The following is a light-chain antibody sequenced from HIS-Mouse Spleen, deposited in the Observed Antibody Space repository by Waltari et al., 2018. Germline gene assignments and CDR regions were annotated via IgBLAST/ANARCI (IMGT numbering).Light chain of an antibody. V-gene: IGLV6-57*02. J-gene: IGLJ2*01. Sequence: NFMLTQPHSVSESPGKTVTISCTGSSGSIASNYVQWYQQRPGSAPTSVIYEDNQSPSGVPGRVSGSIDSSSNSASLTISGLKTEDEADYYCQSYDSSNHVVFGGGTKLTVL. CDR2: EDN. CDR3: QSYDSSNHVV. CDR1: SGSIASNY.